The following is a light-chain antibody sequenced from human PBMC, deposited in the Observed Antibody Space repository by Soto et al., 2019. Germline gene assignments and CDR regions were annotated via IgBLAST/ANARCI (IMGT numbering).Light chain of an antibody. J-gene: IGLJ1*01. CDR1: HNDIGTYDY. Sequence: QSALTQPTSVSGSPGQSITISCTGNHNDIGTYDYVSWYQQHPGRAPRLLIYGVTTRPSGISDRFSASKSGLTASLTISGLQPEVEADYYCSSFTSDRIYVFGPGTKLTVL. V-gene: IGLV2-14*03. CDR2: GVT. CDR3: SSFTSDRIYV.